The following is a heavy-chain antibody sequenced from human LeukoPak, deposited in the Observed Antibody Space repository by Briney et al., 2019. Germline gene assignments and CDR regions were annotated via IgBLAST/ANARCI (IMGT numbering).Heavy chain of an antibody. CDR2: ITSSDSTT. CDR1: GFTFSSYS. J-gene: IGHJ6*04. CDR3: AELGITMIGGV. Sequence: GGSLRLSCAASGFTFSSYSMNWVRQAPGKGLEWLSYITSSDSTTHYADSVKGRFTISRDDAQNSLYLQMNSLRAEDTAVYYCAELGITMIGGVWGKGTTVTISS. D-gene: IGHD3-10*02. V-gene: IGHV3-48*04.